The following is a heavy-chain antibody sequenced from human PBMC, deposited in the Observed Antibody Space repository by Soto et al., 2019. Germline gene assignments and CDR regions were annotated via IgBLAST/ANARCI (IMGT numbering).Heavy chain of an antibody. Sequence: QVQLQQWGAGLLQPSETLSLTCAVYGVSFNEYYWSWIRQPPGKGLEWIGEINHSGSTNYNASLKSRVTISVDTSKNQFSLKLKSVTAADTAMYYCAGFFGYRYGRLDPWGQGTQVTVPP. CDR1: GVSFNEYY. CDR3: AGFFGYRYGRLDP. CDR2: INHSGST. V-gene: IGHV4-34*01. J-gene: IGHJ5*02. D-gene: IGHD5-18*01.